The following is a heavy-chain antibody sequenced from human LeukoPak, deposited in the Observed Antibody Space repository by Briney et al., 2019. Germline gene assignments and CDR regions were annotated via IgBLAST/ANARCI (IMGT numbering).Heavy chain of an antibody. CDR1: GYTFTGYY. CDR2: INPNSGGT. V-gene: IGHV1-2*02. Sequence: ASVTVSFTASGYTFTGYYMHWVRQAPGQGLEWMGWINPNSGGTNYSQKFQGRVTMTRDTAISTAYMELSRLRSDDTAVYYCARDSIPFFHYYDSGGAFDIWGQGTMVTVSS. D-gene: IGHD3-22*01. CDR3: ARDSIPFFHYYDSGGAFDI. J-gene: IGHJ3*02.